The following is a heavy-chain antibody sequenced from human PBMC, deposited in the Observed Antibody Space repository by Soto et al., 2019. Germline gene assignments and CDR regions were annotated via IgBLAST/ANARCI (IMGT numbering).Heavy chain of an antibody. J-gene: IGHJ4*02. D-gene: IGHD6-19*01. CDR1: GGSISSYY. CDR3: ARRYSSGFDY. Sequence: LSLTCTVSGGSISSYYWSWIRQPPGKGLEWIGYIYYSGSTNYNPSLKSRVTISVDTSKNQFSLKLSSVTAADTAVYYCARRYSSGFDYWGQGTLVTVSS. V-gene: IGHV4-59*01. CDR2: IYYSGST.